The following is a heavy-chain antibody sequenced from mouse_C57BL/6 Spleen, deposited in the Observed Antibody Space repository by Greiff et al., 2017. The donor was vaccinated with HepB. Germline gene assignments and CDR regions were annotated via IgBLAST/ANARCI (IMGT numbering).Heavy chain of an antibody. Sequence: VQLQQSGAELARPGASVKLSCKASGYTFTSYGISWVKQRTGQGLEWIGEIYPRSGNTYYNEKFKGKATLTADKSSSTAYMELRSLTSEDSAVYFCARSTYYYGSSYGYFDYWGQGTTLTVSS. D-gene: IGHD1-1*01. CDR2: IYPRSGNT. CDR1: GYTFTSYG. V-gene: IGHV1-81*01. J-gene: IGHJ2*01. CDR3: ARSTYYYGSSYGYFDY.